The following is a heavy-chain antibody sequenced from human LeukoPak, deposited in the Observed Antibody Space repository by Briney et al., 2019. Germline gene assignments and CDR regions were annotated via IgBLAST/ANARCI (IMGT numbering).Heavy chain of an antibody. CDR2: IYDSGTT. CDR3: AGRRSSGWYAY. CDR1: GFTVSSNY. Sequence: LGGSLRLSCATSGFTVSSNYMSWVRQAPGKGLEWVSVIYDSGTTYYADSVKGRFLIFRDTSKNTVDLQMNSLRVEDTAVYYCAGRRSSGWYAYWGQGTLVTVSS. J-gene: IGHJ4*02. D-gene: IGHD6-19*01. V-gene: IGHV3-53*01.